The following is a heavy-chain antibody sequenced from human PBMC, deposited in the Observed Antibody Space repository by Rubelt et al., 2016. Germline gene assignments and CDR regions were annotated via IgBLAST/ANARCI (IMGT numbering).Heavy chain of an antibody. D-gene: IGHD2-15*01. J-gene: IGHJ4*02. CDR2: MNTNSGNT. Sequence: QVQLVQSGAEVKKPGASVKVSCKASGYTFTSYDINWVRQATGQGLEWMGWMNTNSGNTGYARKLQGRVTMTRNTSISTAYMELSSLRSEDTALYYCARGPGRRNYYFDYWGQGTLVTVSS. CDR3: ARGPGRRNYYFDY. V-gene: IGHV1-8*01. CDR1: GYTFTSYD.